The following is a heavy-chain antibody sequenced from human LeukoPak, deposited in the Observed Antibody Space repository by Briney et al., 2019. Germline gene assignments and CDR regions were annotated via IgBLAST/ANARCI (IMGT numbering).Heavy chain of an antibody. J-gene: IGHJ3*02. CDR2: IIPIFGTA. Sequence: SVKVSCKASGGTFSSYAISWVRQAPGQGLEWMGRIIPIFGTANYAQKFQGRVTITSDESTSTAYMELSSLRSEDTAVYYCARPGDSSGYYLWAFDIWGQGTMVTVSS. D-gene: IGHD3-22*01. CDR1: GGTFSSYA. V-gene: IGHV1-69*15. CDR3: ARPGDSSGYYLWAFDI.